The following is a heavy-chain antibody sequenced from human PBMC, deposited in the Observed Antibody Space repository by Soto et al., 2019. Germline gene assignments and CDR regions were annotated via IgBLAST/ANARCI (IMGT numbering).Heavy chain of an antibody. D-gene: IGHD6-19*01. V-gene: IGHV1-18*01. CDR3: ARAVAVPADFDY. CDR2: ISAYNGNT. Sequence: ASVKVSCKTSGYTFTNFGLSWVRQAPGQGLEWMGWISAYNGNTNYAQNFQGRVTMTTDTSTSTAYMELSSLRSEDTAVYYCARAVAVPADFDYWGQGTLVTVSS. J-gene: IGHJ4*02. CDR1: GYTFTNFG.